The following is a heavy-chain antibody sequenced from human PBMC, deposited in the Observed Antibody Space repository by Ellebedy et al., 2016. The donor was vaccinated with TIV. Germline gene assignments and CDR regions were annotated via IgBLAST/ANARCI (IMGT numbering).Heavy chain of an antibody. J-gene: IGHJ4*02. D-gene: IGHD3-10*01. CDR1: GFTFSSYA. Sequence: GESLKISCTASGFTFSSYAMSWVRQAPGKGLEWVSGISGSATSTAYAASVRGRFTISGDNSKNTLDLQMNSLRAEDTAVYYCASSRYHYYLGNTIFAYWGQGTLVTVAS. CDR3: ASSRYHYYLGNTIFAY. V-gene: IGHV3-23*01. CDR2: ISGSATST.